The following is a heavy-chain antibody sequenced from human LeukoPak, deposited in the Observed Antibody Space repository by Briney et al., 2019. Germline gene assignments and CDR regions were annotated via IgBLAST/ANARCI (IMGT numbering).Heavy chain of an antibody. D-gene: IGHD5-24*01. V-gene: IGHV3-74*01. J-gene: IGHJ5*02. CDR3: ARGFYTYDQ. CDR2: IKGDGSST. CDR1: GFTFSSYW. Sequence: GGSLRLSCAVSGFTFSSYWMHWVRQAPGKGLVWVSRIKGDGSSTTYADPVKGRVTISRDNAKNTLYLQMNSLRAEDTAVYYCARGFYTYDQWGQGTLVTVSS.